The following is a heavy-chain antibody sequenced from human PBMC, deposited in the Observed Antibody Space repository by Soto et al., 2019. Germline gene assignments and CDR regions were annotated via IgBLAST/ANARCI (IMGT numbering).Heavy chain of an antibody. CDR1: ELNFRGSG. V-gene: IGHV3-30*18. J-gene: IGHJ6*02. CDR2: ISYDGNDK. D-gene: IGHD6-13*01. Sequence: PGGLMRHPYGAAELNFRGSGVHRVRQAPGKGLEWVAVISYDGNDKYYADSVKGRFTISRDNSKNTLYLQMNSLSVEDTAVYYCAKEDKQVVLSYYYYGMDVWGQGTTVTVSS. CDR3: AKEDKQVVLSYYYYGMDV.